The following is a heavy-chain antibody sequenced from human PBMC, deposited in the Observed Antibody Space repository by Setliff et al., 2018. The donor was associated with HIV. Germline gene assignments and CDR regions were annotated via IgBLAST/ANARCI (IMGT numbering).Heavy chain of an antibody. V-gene: IGHV1-18*01. Sequence: ASVKVSCMASGYTFTSYGISWVRQAPGQGLEWMGWISAYNGNTNYEQKLQGRVTMTTDTSTSTADMELRSLRSDDKAVYYCARDLTMVLGRGGVGDAFDIWGQGTMVTVSS. J-gene: IGHJ3*02. CDR3: ARDLTMVLGRGGVGDAFDI. D-gene: IGHD3-10*01. CDR1: GYTFTSYG. CDR2: ISAYNGNT.